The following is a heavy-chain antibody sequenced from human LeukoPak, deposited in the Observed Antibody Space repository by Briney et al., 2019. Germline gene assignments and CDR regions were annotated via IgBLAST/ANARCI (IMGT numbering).Heavy chain of an antibody. V-gene: IGHV3-30*18. CDR3: AKDLNYDFWSGLGN. CDR2: ISYDGTNK. D-gene: IGHD3-3*01. Sequence: PGRSLRLSCAVSGFTFSSYGMHWVRQAPGKGLEWMAVISYDGTNKYYADSVKGRFTISRDNSKNTLYLQMNGLRAEDTAVYYCAKDLNYDFWSGLGNWGQGTLVTVSS. J-gene: IGHJ4*02. CDR1: GFTFSSYG.